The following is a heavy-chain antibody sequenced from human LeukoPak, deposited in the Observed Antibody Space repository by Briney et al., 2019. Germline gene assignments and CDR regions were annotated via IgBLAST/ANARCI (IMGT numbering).Heavy chain of an antibody. J-gene: IGHJ1*01. CDR2: IYYIGST. CDR3: ARYGSGSYSDDHFQH. D-gene: IGHD3-10*01. Sequence: SETLSLTCTVFGGSISGYYWSWIRQRPGKGLEWIGFIYYIGSTKYNPSLKSRVTISVDTSNNQFSLKLTSVTAAATAVYYCARYGSGSYSDDHFQHWGQGTLVTVSS. CDR1: GGSISGYY. V-gene: IGHV4-59*08.